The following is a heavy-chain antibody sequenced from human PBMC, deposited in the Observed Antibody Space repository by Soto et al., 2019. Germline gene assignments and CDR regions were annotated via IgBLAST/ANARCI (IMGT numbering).Heavy chain of an antibody. D-gene: IGHD1-7*01. CDR3: GKGFWNYWAFDY. Sequence: QVHLVESGGGVVQPGRSLRLSCAASGFSFSTSGMHWVRQAPGKGLEWVAFISNDGSNKYSGDSVKGRFTISRENSKNTLSPQMNSLRAEDTAGYYCGKGFWNYWAFDYWGQGPLVTVSS. CDR1: GFSFSTSG. V-gene: IGHV3-30*18. CDR2: ISNDGSNK. J-gene: IGHJ4*02.